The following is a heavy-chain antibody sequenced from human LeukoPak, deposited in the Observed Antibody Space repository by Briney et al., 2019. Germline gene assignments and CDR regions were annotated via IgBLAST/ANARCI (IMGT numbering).Heavy chain of an antibody. CDR3: ARDPGYSYGYYYYYYMDV. D-gene: IGHD5-18*01. V-gene: IGHV3-74*01. CDR2: INSDGSST. CDR1: GFTFSSYW. J-gene: IGHJ6*03. Sequence: PGGSLRLSCAASGFTFSSYWMHWVRHAPGKGLVWVSRINSDGSSTGYADSVKGRFTISRDNAKNTLYLQMNSLRAEDTAVYYCARDPGYSYGYYYYYYMDVWGKGTTVTVSS.